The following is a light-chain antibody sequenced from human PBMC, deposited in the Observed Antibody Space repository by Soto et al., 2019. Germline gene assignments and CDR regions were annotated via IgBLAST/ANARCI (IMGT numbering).Light chain of an antibody. CDR1: QGVRNN. V-gene: IGKV3-15*01. CDR2: GAS. J-gene: IGKJ2*01. Sequence: EVVMTQSPVTLSVSPGESATLSCRASQGVRNNLAWYQQRPGQAPRLLIYGASTRAAGIPARFSGSGSETEFTLTIRSLQSEDFAVYYCQQYGSSPPYTFGQGTKLEIK. CDR3: QQYGSSPPYT.